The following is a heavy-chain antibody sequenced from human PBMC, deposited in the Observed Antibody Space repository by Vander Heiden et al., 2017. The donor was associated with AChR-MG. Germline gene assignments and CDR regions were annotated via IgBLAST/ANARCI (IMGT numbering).Heavy chain of an antibody. Sequence: EVQLLESGGGLLQPGGSLRRSCAASGVTFSSYAMNGVRQAPGKGLEWVSTISASGGSTYYADSVKGRFTISRDNSKNTLYLQMDSLRGEDTATYYCAKDPFNSVNWFDPWGQGTLVIVSS. CDR1: GVTFSSYA. CDR2: ISASGGST. CDR3: AKDPFNSVNWFDP. V-gene: IGHV3-23*01. D-gene: IGHD3-3*02. J-gene: IGHJ5*02.